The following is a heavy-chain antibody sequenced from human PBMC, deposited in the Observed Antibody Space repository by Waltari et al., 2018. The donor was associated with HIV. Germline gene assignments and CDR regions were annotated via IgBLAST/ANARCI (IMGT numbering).Heavy chain of an antibody. CDR1: GFTFRRNV. Sequence: EVQLLESGGGLVQPGGSLRLSCAASGFTFRRNVMTWVGQVPGKGLELGSIISAGAVTTDFADSLKCGFTSSRDHSKSMQCLQVSRLSAKDTAIECCAKAETDDYQTGDYDNDAFDIWGRGTMVTVSS. V-gene: IGHV3-23*01. CDR2: ISAGAVTT. D-gene: IGHD3-16*01. J-gene: IGHJ3*02. CDR3: AKAETDDYQTGDYDNDAFDI.